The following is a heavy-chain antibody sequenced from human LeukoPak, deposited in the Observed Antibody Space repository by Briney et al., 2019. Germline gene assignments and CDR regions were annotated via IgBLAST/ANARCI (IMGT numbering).Heavy chain of an antibody. CDR1: GFTFSSYA. V-gene: IGHV3-30*04. J-gene: IGHJ3*02. CDR2: ISYDGSNK. D-gene: IGHD2-21*02. Sequence: GGSLRLSCAASGFTFSSYAMHWVRQAPGKGLEWVAVISYDGSNKYYADSVKGRFTISRDNSKNTLYLQMNSLRAKDTAVYYCAKDLCGGDCYSAFDIWGQGTMVTVSS. CDR3: AKDLCGGDCYSAFDI.